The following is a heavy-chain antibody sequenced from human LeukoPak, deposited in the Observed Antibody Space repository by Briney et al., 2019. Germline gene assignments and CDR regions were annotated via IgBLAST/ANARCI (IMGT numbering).Heavy chain of an antibody. CDR3: ARDRPRSSGSYYDSQLRLGLYYYYYYGMDV. CDR2: IIPILGIA. J-gene: IGHJ6*02. Sequence: GTSVKVSCKASGGTFSSYAISWVRQAPGQGLEWMGRIIPILGIANYAQKFQGRVTITADKSTSTAYMELSSLRAEDTAVYYCARDRPRSSGSYYDSQLRLGLYYYYYYGMDVWGQGTTVTVSS. D-gene: IGHD1-26*01. V-gene: IGHV1-69*04. CDR1: GGTFSSYA.